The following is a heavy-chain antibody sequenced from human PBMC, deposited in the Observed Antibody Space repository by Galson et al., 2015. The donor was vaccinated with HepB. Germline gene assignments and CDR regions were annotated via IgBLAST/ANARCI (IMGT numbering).Heavy chain of an antibody. D-gene: IGHD2-8*01. Sequence: SLRLSCAASGFTFSSYAMSWVRQAPGKGLEWVSAISGSGGSTYYADSVKGRFTISRDNSKNTLYLQMNSLRAEDTAVYYCAKPQMGQKYYFDYWGQGTLVTVSS. CDR3: AKPQMGQKYYFDY. CDR1: GFTFSSYA. J-gene: IGHJ4*02. V-gene: IGHV3-23*01. CDR2: ISGSGGST.